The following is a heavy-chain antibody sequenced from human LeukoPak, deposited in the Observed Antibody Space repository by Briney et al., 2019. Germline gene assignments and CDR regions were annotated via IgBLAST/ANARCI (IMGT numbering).Heavy chain of an antibody. V-gene: IGHV3-23*01. Sequence: GRSLRLSCAASGFTFSSYAMSWVRQAPGKGLEWVSAISGSGGSTYYADSVKGRFTISRDNSKNTLYLQMNSLRAEDTAVYYCAKDWEYDILTGYADYWGQGTLVTVSS. CDR2: ISGSGGST. D-gene: IGHD3-9*01. CDR3: AKDWEYDILTGYADY. CDR1: GFTFSSYA. J-gene: IGHJ4*02.